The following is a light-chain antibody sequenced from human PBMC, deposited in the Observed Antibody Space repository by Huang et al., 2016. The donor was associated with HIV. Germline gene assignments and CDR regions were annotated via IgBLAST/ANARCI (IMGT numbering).Light chain of an antibody. CDR1: QGISSY. CDR2: AAS. CDR3: QQYYTYPRT. V-gene: IGKV1-8*01. Sequence: AIRITQSPSSLSASTGDRVTITCRASQGISSYLAWYQQEPGRAPRLLIYAASTLQSGVPSRFSGSGSGADFTLTISGLQSKDFATYYCQQYYTYPRTFGQGTKLEIK. J-gene: IGKJ1*01.